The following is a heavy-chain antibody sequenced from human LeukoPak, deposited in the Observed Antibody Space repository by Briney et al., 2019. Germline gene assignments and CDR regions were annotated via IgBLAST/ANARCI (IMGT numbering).Heavy chain of an antibody. CDR1: GGSVSSSSYY. CDR2: IYYSGST. V-gene: IGHV4-39*01. D-gene: IGHD2-2*01. Sequence: SETLSLTCTVSGGSVSSSSYYWGWVRQPPGKGLECIGSIYYSGSTYYNPSLKSRVTISVDTSKNQFSLKLSSVTAADTAVYYCARQLVVVLPAEFDYWGQGTLVTVPS. CDR3: ARQLVVVLPAEFDY. J-gene: IGHJ4*02.